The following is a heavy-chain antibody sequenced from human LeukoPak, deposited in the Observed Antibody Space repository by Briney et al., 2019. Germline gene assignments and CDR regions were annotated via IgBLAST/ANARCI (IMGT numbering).Heavy chain of an antibody. CDR2: ISYDGSNK. Sequence: GSLRLSCAASGFTFSSYGMHWVRQAPGKGLEGVGVISYDGSNKYYADSVKGRFTISRDNSKNTLYLQMNSLRAEDTAVYYCAKSWGSSSWHFHFDYWGQGTLVTVSS. CDR3: AKSWGSSSWHFHFDY. D-gene: IGHD6-13*01. CDR1: GFTFSSYG. J-gene: IGHJ4*02. V-gene: IGHV3-30*18.